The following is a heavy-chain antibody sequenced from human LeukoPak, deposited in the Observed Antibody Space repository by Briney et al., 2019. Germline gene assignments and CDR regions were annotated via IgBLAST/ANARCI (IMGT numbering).Heavy chain of an antibody. CDR3: AREPVLRFLEWEEDAFDI. D-gene: IGHD3-3*01. CDR1: GGTFSSYA. CDR2: IIPIFGTA. J-gene: IGHJ3*02. V-gene: IGHV1-69*05. Sequence: GASVKVSCKASGGTFSSYAISWVRQAPGQGLEWMGGIIPIFGTANYAQKFQGRVTITTDESTSTACMELSSLRSEDTAVYYCAREPVLRFLEWEEDAFDIWGQGTMVTVSS.